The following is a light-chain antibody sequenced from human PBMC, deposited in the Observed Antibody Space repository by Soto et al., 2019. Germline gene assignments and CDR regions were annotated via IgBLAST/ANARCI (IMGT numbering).Light chain of an antibody. V-gene: IGLV1-44*01. Sequence: QSVLTQPPSASGTPGQRVTISCSGSSSNIGSNTVNWYQQLPGTAPKLLIYSNNQRPSGVPDRFSGSKSGTSASLAISGLQSEDEADYSCAAWDDSLNGVVFGGWTQLTVL. J-gene: IGLJ2*01. CDR1: SSNIGSNT. CDR2: SNN. CDR3: AAWDDSLNGVV.